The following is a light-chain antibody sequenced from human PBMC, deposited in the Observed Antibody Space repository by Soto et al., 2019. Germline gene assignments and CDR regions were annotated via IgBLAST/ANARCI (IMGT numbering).Light chain of an antibody. CDR1: QGIRSY. CDR3: QQLDTYPWT. J-gene: IGKJ1*01. CDR2: AAS. V-gene: IGKV1-9*01. Sequence: IQLTQSPSSLSASVVDRVTITFRAIQGIRSYLAWYQQEPGKAPKLLIYAASALQSGVPSRFSGSGSGTDFTLTISSLQAEDSATYYCQQLDTYPWTFGQGTKVDIK.